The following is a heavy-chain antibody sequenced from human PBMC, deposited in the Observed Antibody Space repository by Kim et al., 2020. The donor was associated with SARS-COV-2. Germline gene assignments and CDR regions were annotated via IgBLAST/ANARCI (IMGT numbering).Heavy chain of an antibody. CDR3: ARAGYCTTFSCPMGKYYF. Sequence: SLRLSCTSLLFTFSRNDMHWVRQAPGKGLEWVSAIDTAGDTYYADSVKGRFTVSREDAGNSLYLHMDSLRVGDTAVYFCARAGYCTTFSCPMGKYYF. V-gene: IGHV3-13*01. CDR2: IDTAGDT. J-gene: IGHJ4*01. CDR1: LFTFSRND. D-gene: IGHD2-8*01.